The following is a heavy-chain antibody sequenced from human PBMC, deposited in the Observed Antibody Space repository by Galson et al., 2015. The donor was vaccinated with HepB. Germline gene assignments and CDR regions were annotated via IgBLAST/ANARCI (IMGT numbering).Heavy chain of an antibody. J-gene: IGHJ4*02. CDR1: GGSFSGYY. CDR2: INHSGST. Sequence: TLSLTCAVYGGSFSGYYWSWIRQPPGKGLEWIGEINHSGSTNYNPSLKSRVTISVDTSKNQFSLKLSSVTAADTAVYYCARGPRITIFGVVKSPYFDYWGQGTLVTVSS. D-gene: IGHD3-3*01. V-gene: IGHV4-34*01. CDR3: ARGPRITIFGVVKSPYFDY.